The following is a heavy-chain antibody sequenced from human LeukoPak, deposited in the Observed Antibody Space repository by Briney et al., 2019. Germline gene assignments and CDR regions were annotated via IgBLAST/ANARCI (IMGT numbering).Heavy chain of an antibody. CDR2: ISGSGGST. V-gene: IGHV3-23*01. CDR3: TTDSQDWELGPGAFDI. Sequence: PGGSLRLSCAASGFTFSSYAMSWVRQAPGKGLEWVSAISGSGGSTYYADSVKGRFTISRDNSKNTLYLQMNSLKTEDTAVYYCTTDSQDWELGPGAFDIWGQGTMVTVSS. CDR1: GFTFSSYA. D-gene: IGHD1-26*01. J-gene: IGHJ3*02.